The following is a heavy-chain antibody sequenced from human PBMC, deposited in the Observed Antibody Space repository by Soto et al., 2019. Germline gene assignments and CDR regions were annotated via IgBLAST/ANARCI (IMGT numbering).Heavy chain of an antibody. CDR3: AKDIGSTVTGDAFDI. D-gene: IGHD4-17*01. J-gene: IGHJ3*02. Sequence: EVQLVESGGGLVQPGGSLRLSCAASGFTFDDYAMHWVRQAPGKGLEWVSGISWNSGSIGYADSVKGRFTISRDNAKNSLYLQMNSLRAEDTALYYCAKDIGSTVTGDAFDIWGQGTMVTVSS. CDR1: GFTFDDYA. V-gene: IGHV3-9*01. CDR2: ISWNSGSI.